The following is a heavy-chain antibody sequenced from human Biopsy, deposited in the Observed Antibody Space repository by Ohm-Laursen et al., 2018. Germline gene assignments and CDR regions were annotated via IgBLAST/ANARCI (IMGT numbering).Heavy chain of an antibody. Sequence: ASVKVSCKASGYAFIGSYIHWVRQAPGQGLEWMGWINPDSGGTHYAQTFQGRVTMTRDTSASTAYMDLSRLTSNDTSVYYCARRTILGPDARLDVWGQGTMVTVSS. CDR2: INPDSGGT. J-gene: IGHJ1*01. V-gene: IGHV1-2*02. CDR1: GYAFIGSY. CDR3: ARRTILGPDARLDV. D-gene: IGHD3-3*01.